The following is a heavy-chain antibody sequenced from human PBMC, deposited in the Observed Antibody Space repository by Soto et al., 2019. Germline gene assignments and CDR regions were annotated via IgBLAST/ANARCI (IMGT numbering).Heavy chain of an antibody. D-gene: IGHD6-19*01. J-gene: IGHJ4*02. CDR1: GGSISSYY. CDR3: AREVSGWYGLFNY. V-gene: IGHV4-59*01. Sequence: SETLSLTCTVSGGSISSYYWSWIRQPPGKGLEWIGYIYYTGSTNSNPSLKSRVTISVVTSKNQFSLKLSSVTAADTAVYYCAREVSGWYGLFNYWGLGTLVTVSS. CDR2: IYYTGST.